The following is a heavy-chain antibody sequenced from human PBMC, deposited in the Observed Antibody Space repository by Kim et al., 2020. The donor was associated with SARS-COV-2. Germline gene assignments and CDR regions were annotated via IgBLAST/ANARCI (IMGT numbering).Heavy chain of an antibody. V-gene: IGHV3-7*01. CDR2: IKQDGSEE. CDR3: ASGGYGSGSYPLDGWFDP. J-gene: IGHJ5*02. CDR1: GFTFSSYW. D-gene: IGHD3-10*01. Sequence: GGSLRLSCAASGFTFSSYWMSWVRQAPGKGLEWVANIKQDGSEEYYVDSVKGRFTISRDNAKNSLYLQMNSLRAEDTAVYYCASGGYGSGSYPLDGWFDPWDQGTLVTVSS.